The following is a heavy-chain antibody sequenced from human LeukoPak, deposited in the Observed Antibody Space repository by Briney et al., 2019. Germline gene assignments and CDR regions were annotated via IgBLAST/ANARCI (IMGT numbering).Heavy chain of an antibody. Sequence: ASVKVSCKASGYTFTGYYMHWVRQAPGQGLEWMGWINPNSGGTNYAQKFQGRVTMTRDTSISTAYMELSRLRSDDTAVYYCARDSYYYDSSGRGSAGWFDPWGQGTLVTVSS. CDR3: ARDSYYYDSSGRGSAGWFDP. D-gene: IGHD3-22*01. CDR1: GYTFTGYY. J-gene: IGHJ5*02. V-gene: IGHV1-2*02. CDR2: INPNSGGT.